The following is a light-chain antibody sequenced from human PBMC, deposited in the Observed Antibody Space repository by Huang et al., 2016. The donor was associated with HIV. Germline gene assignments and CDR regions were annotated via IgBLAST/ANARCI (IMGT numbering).Light chain of an antibody. V-gene: IGKV3-15*01. Sequence: ERVLTQSPDTMSVSPGERATLSCRTRQGIGNSLAWYQLKPGQAPRLLIYETLIRASDTPARFSVGGSEIDFTLTISGLQSEDSSVYYCQQYHEWPRTFGQGTKVEIK. CDR2: ETL. CDR3: QQYHEWPRT. J-gene: IGKJ2*01. CDR1: QGIGNS.